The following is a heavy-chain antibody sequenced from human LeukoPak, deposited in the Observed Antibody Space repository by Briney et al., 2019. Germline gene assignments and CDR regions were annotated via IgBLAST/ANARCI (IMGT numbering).Heavy chain of an antibody. CDR1: GYTFTGYY. V-gene: IGHV1-18*04. Sequence: ASVKVSCKASGYTFTGYYMHWVRQAPGQGLEWMGWISPNSGDTNYAQWLQGRLTMTTDTSTNTAYMDLGSLRSDDTAVYYCARDPGGSRPFDPWGQGTLVTVSS. J-gene: IGHJ5*02. CDR3: ARDPGGSRPFDP. D-gene: IGHD3-16*01. CDR2: ISPNSGDT.